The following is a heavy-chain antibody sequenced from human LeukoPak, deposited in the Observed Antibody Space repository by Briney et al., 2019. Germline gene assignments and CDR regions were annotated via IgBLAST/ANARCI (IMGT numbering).Heavy chain of an antibody. CDR1: GGSISSYY. D-gene: IGHD5-18*01. Sequence: SETLSLTCTVSGGSISSYYWSWIRQPPGKGLEWIGSVYHSGSTFYNPSLKSRVTISADTSKNQFSLTLTSVTAADTAVYYCARPQGATAMVTFHIWGQGTMVTVSS. CDR2: VYHSGST. V-gene: IGHV4-59*08. J-gene: IGHJ3*02. CDR3: ARPQGATAMVTFHI.